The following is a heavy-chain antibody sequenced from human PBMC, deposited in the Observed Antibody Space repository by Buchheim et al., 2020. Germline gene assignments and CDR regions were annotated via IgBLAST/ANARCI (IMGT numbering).Heavy chain of an antibody. CDR3: ARADGSPFRARARGFDP. Sequence: LVKPSGTLSLTCAVSGGSISSSNWWSWVRQPPGKGLEWIGEFYHSGSTNYNPSLKSRVTISVDKSKNQFSLKLSSVTAADTAVYYCARADGSPFRARARGFDPWGQGTL. V-gene: IGHV4-4*02. J-gene: IGHJ5*02. CDR2: FYHSGST. CDR1: GGSISSSNW. D-gene: IGHD6-25*01.